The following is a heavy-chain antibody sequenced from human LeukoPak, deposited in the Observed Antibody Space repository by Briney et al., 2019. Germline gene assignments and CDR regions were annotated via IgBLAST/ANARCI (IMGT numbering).Heavy chain of an antibody. D-gene: IGHD1-26*01. CDR3: ARGGQEWELIQGVFDY. CDR2: ISSRGSTI. V-gene: IGHV3-11*01. CDR1: GFTFSDYY. J-gene: IGHJ4*02. Sequence: GGSLRLSCAASGFTFSDYYMSWIRQAPGKGLEWVSYISSRGSTIYYADSVEGRFTISRDNAKNPLYLQMNSVRAEDTAVYYCARGGQEWELIQGVFDYWGQGALVTVSS.